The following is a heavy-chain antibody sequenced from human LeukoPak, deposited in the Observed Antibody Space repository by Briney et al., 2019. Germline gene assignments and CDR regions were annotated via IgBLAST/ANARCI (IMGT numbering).Heavy chain of an antibody. CDR1: GFTFSSYS. V-gene: IGHV3-30*05. CDR2: ISYDGSNK. J-gene: IGHJ4*02. D-gene: IGHD6-13*01. CDR3: AGDRPPHIAAAGENFDY. Sequence: GGSLRLSCAASGFTFSSYSMNWVRQAPGKGLEWVAVISYDGSNKYYADSVKGRFTISRDNSKNTLYLQMNSLRAEDTAVYYCAGDRPPHIAAAGENFDYWGQGTLVTVSS.